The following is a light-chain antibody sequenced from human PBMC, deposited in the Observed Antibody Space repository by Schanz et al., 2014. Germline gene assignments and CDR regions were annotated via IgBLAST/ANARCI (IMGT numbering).Light chain of an antibody. V-gene: IGLV2-14*01. CDR1: SSDVGGYNY. J-gene: IGLJ3*02. CDR2: DVS. Sequence: QSALTQPASVSGSPGQSITISCTGTSSDVGGYNYVSWYQQHPGKAPKLMIYDVSNRPSGVPDRFSGSKSGTSASLAITGLQAEDEADYYCAAWDDSLSGPVFGGGTKLTVL. CDR3: AAWDDSLSGPV.